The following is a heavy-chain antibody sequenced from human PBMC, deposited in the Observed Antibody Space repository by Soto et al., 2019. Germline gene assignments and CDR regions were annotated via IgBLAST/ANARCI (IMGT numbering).Heavy chain of an antibody. J-gene: IGHJ6*02. Sequence: ASVKVSCKASGYTFTNYYISWVRQAPGQGLEWMGWISPYNGNTNYAQKLQDRVTMATDTSTRTAYMELRSLRSDDTAVYYCAREDLVVGATTVDYYYYGMDVWGQGTTVTVSS. V-gene: IGHV1-18*01. CDR3: AREDLVVGATTVDYYYYGMDV. CDR1: GYTFTNYY. D-gene: IGHD2-15*01. CDR2: ISPYNGNT.